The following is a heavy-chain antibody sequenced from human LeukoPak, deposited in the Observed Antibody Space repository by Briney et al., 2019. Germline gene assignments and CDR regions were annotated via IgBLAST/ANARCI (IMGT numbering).Heavy chain of an antibody. CDR3: AKGSGYDPEYFQH. J-gene: IGHJ1*01. CDR1: GFTFSRYA. V-gene: IGHV3-30-3*01. D-gene: IGHD3-22*01. CDR2: ISSDGSNK. Sequence: PGGSLRLSCAASGFTFSRYAMHWVRQAPGKGLEWVSVISSDGSNKYYADSVKGRFSISRDNSRNTLYLQMNSLRAEDTAVYYCAKGSGYDPEYFQHWGQGTLVTVSS.